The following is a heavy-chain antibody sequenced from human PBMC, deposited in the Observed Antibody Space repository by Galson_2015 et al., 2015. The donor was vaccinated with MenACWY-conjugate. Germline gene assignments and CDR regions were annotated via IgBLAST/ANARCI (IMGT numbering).Heavy chain of an antibody. J-gene: IGHJ4*02. CDR2: MYYSGSA. D-gene: IGHD2-8*01. CDR1: GGSISRFY. Sequence: ETLSLTCTVSGGSISRFYWSRIRQFPGKGLEWIGYMYYSGSANYNPSLKSRVTISVDTSKNQFSLNLTSVTAADTAVYHCARGVNLASMAGYWGQGTLVTVSS. CDR3: ARGVNLASMAGY. V-gene: IGHV4-59*01.